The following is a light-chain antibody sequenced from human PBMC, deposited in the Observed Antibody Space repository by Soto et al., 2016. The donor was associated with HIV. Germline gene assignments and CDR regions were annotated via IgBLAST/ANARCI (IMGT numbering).Light chain of an antibody. CDR2: QDS. CDR3: QAWDSNTHVV. J-gene: IGLJ2*01. V-gene: IGLV3-1*01. Sequence: SYELTQSPSVSVSPGQTASITCSGDKLADKYTCWYQQKPGQSPVLVIYQDSRRPSGIPERFSGSNSGNTATLTISGTQATDEADYYCQAWDSNTHVVFGGGTKLTVL. CDR1: KLADKY.